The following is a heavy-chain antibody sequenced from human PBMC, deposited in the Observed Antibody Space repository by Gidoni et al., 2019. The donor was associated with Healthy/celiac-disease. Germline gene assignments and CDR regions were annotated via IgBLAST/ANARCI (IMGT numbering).Heavy chain of an antibody. CDR2: IYTSGST. Sequence: QVQLQESGPGLVKPSQTLSLTCTVSGGSISSGSYYWSWIRQPAGKGLEWIGRIYTSGSTNYNPSLKSRVTISVDTSKNQFALKLSSVTAADTAVYYCARDRDPYCSGGSCYSPGDAFDIWGQGTMVTVSS. D-gene: IGHD2-15*01. CDR1: GGSISSGSYY. CDR3: ARDRDPYCSGGSCYSPGDAFDI. J-gene: IGHJ3*02. V-gene: IGHV4-61*02.